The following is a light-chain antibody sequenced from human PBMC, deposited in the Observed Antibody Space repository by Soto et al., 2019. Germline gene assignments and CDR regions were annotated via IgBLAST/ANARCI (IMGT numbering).Light chain of an antibody. CDR1: QSVSNL. J-gene: IGKJ3*01. Sequence: EVVLTQSPATLSLSPGERATLSCRASQSVSNLLAWYQQRPGQAPRLLIYEASNRATDIPARFSGSGSGTDFTLTINNLEPEDFAVYYCQHRRTFGPGTKVDI. CDR2: EAS. CDR3: QHRRT. V-gene: IGKV3-11*01.